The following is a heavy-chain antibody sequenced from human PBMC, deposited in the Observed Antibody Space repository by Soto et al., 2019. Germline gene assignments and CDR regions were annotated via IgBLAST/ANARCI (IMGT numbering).Heavy chain of an antibody. CDR3: ARPDSRLNWCHX. CDR2: IYHSGST. CDR1: GGSISGVGYS. J-gene: IGHJ5*02. Sequence: TLCLTFAASGGSISGVGYSGSWIRQPPGKGLEWIGYIYHSGSTYYNPSLRSRVTISVDRSKNQFSLKLSSVTAAHTAVYYCARPDSRLNWCHXWRQVTRVTVSX. D-gene: IGHD2-21*01. V-gene: IGHV4-30-2*01.